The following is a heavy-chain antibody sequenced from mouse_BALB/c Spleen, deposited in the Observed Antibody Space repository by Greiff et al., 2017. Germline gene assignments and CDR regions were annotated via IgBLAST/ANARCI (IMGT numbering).Heavy chain of an antibody. J-gene: IGHJ4*01. V-gene: IGHV2-6-7*01. CDR1: GFSLTGYG. CDR2: IWGDGST. CDR3: ARAYYYGSRGDAMDY. Sequence: QVQLQQSGPGLVQPSQSLSITCTVSGFSLTGYGVNWVRQPPGKGLEWLGMIWGDGSTDYNSALKSRLSISKDNSKSQVFLKMNSLQTDDTARYYCARAYYYGSRGDAMDYWGQGTSVTVSS. D-gene: IGHD1-1*01.